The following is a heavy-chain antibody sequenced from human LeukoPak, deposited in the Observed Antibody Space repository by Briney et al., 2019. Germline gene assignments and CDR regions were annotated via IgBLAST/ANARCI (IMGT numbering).Heavy chain of an antibody. Sequence: SVKVSCKASGGTFSSYAISWVRQAPGQGLEWMGGIIPIFGTANYAQKFQGRVTMTRDTSISTAYMELSRLRSDDTAVYYCARVGDYGYYYYYMDVWGKGTTVTISS. CDR1: GGTFSSYA. D-gene: IGHD4/OR15-4a*01. V-gene: IGHV1-69*05. CDR3: ARVGDYGYYYYYMDV. J-gene: IGHJ6*03. CDR2: IIPIFGTA.